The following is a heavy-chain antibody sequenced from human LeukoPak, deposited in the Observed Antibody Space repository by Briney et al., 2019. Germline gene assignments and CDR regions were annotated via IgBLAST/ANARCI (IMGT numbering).Heavy chain of an antibody. V-gene: IGHV1-8*01. CDR2: MNPKSGNS. D-gene: IGHD1-14*01. Sequence: ASVKVSCKASGNTLTTYDFNWVRQASGQGLEWMGWMNPKSGNSGYAESFQGRISLDINRSTDTPYMELTSLRFEDTAVYYCAIWEPAPNAFDPWGQGTLVTVSS. J-gene: IGHJ5*02. CDR1: GNTLTTYD. CDR3: AIWEPAPNAFDP.